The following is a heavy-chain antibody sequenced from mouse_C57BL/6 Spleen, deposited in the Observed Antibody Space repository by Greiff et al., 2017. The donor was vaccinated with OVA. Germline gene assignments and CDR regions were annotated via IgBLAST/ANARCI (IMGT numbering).Heavy chain of an antibody. J-gene: IGHJ4*01. CDR3: TCDYDIDY. CDR2: INPSSGYT. CDR1: GYTFTSYC. V-gene: IGHV1-7*01. Sequence: VQLQQSGADLAKPGASVKLSCKASGYTFTSYCMHWVKQRPGQGLEWIGNINPSSGYTKYNQKFKDKATLTADKSSNTAYMQLSSLTYEDSADYYSTCDYDIDYWGQGTSVTVSS.